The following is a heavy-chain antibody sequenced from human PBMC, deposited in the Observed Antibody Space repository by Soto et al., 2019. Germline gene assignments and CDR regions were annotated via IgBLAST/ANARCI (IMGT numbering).Heavy chain of an antibody. V-gene: IGHV1-18*01. J-gene: IGHJ4*02. Sequence: QVQLVQSGAEVKKPGASVKVSCKASGYSFTSYGISWVRQAPGHGLEWMGWISAYNGNTNYAQKLQGRVTMTTDTSTSTVYMELRSLRSDDTAVYFCARTLVVAGTSGFDYWGQGTLVTVSS. CDR2: ISAYNGNT. CDR3: ARTLVVAGTSGFDY. CDR1: GYSFTSYG. D-gene: IGHD6-19*01.